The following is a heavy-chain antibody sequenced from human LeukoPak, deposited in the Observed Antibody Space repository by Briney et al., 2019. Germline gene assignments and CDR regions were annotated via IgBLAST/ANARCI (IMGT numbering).Heavy chain of an antibody. D-gene: IGHD5/OR15-5a*01. J-gene: IGHJ4*02. V-gene: IGHV3-7*01. CDR1: GFTFSSYA. CDR3: ARDVSY. CDR2: INQDGSEK. Sequence: GGSLRLSCAASGFTFSSYAMSWVRQAPGKGLEWVAGINQDGSEKYYVDSVRGRFTISRDNAKNSLYLQMNSLRAEDTAVYYCARDVSYWGQGTLVTVSS.